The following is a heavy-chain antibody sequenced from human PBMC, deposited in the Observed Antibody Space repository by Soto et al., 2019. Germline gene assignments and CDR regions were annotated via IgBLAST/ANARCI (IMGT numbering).Heavy chain of an antibody. CDR1: GGTFSSYA. CDR3: ARVSGRRIVGANNWFDP. Sequence: SVKVSCKASGGTFSSYAISWVRQAPGQGLEWMGGIIPIFGTANYAQKFQGRVTVTADESTSTAYMELSSLRSEDTAVYYCARVSGRRIVGANNWFDPWGQGTLVTVSS. CDR2: IIPIFGTA. J-gene: IGHJ5*02. V-gene: IGHV1-69*13. D-gene: IGHD1-26*01.